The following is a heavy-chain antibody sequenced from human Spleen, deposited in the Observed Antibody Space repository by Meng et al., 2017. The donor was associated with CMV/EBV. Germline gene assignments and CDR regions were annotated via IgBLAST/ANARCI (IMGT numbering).Heavy chain of an antibody. D-gene: IGHD3-22*01. V-gene: IGHV3-48*01. J-gene: IGHJ4*02. CDR3: ARDLRGPNYYDSTGYFDY. Sequence: GESLKISCAASGFAVSGHNMNWVRQALGKGLEWVSYITAPTGSTYYADSVKGRFTISRDNSRNTMYLQMHSLGVEDTAVYYCARDLRGPNYYDSTGYFDYWGQGIRVTVSS. CDR1: GFAVSGHN. CDR2: ITAPTGST.